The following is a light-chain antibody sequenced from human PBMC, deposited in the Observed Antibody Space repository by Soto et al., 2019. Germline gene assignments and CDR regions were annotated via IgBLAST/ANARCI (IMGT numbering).Light chain of an antibody. CDR3: QQSYNSPPIT. V-gene: IGKV1-39*01. CDR1: QSIFSS. J-gene: IGKJ5*01. CDR2: AAS. Sequence: DIQMTQSPCSMSASVGDRVTITCRAGQSIFSSLNWYQHKPGKAPKLLIYAASTLQSGVPSRFRGSGYGTDFALTISSLTPEDFATYYCQQSYNSPPITFGQGTRLEI.